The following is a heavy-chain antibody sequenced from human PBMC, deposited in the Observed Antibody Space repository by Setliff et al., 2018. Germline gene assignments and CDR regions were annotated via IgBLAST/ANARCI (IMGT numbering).Heavy chain of an antibody. Sequence: ASVKVSCKASGYTFTTYAMGWMRQAPGQRLEWMGWINTNTGNPSYAQGFTGRFVFSLDTSVSTAYLQIYSLKAEDTAVYYCARASRSGTAIYKGDYYMDVWGNGTTVTVSS. CDR1: GYTFTTYA. D-gene: IGHD2-21*02. CDR2: INTNTGNP. CDR3: ARASRSGTAIYKGDYYMDV. J-gene: IGHJ6*03. V-gene: IGHV7-4-1*01.